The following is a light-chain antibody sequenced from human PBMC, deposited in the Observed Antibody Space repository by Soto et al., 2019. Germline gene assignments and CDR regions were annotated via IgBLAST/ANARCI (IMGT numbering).Light chain of an antibody. CDR1: QSISGY. J-gene: IGKJ1*01. CDR3: QQRGDWPA. Sequence: EIVLTQSPATLSLSPGERATLACRASQSISGYLAWYQQKPGQAPRLLTYDESNRATGLPARFSGSGSGTDFTLTISRLEPEDFAIYYRQQRGDWPAFGQGTKVDIK. CDR2: DES. V-gene: IGKV3-11*01.